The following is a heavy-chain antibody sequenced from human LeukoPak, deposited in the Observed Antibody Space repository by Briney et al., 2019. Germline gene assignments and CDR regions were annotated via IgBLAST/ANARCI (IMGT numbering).Heavy chain of an antibody. J-gene: IGHJ4*02. Sequence: GGSLRLSCAASGFTFSDYYMSWIRQAPGKGLEWVSYISSSSSCTNYADSVKGRFTISRDNSRNSLYLQINSLRTEDTALYYCAKGGHYDSRDAIDYWGQGTLVTVSS. D-gene: IGHD3-22*01. CDR1: GFTFSDYY. CDR3: AKGGHYDSRDAIDY. CDR2: ISSSSSCT. V-gene: IGHV3-11*03.